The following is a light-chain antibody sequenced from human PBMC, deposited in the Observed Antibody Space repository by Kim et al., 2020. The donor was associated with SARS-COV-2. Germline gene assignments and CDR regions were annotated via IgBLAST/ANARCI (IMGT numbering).Light chain of an antibody. CDR3: QQRSNWPLT. J-gene: IGKJ4*01. CDR2: DAS. V-gene: IGKV3-11*01. Sequence: LSPRDRSTLSGRACPIVSRDLAWYQQKPGHAPRLLIYDASNRATGIPARFSGSGSGTDFTLTISSLEPEDFAVYYCQQRSNWPLTFGGGTKVDIK. CDR1: PIVSRD.